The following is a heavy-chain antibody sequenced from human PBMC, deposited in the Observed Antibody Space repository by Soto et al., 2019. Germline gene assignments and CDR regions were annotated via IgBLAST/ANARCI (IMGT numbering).Heavy chain of an antibody. D-gene: IGHD1-26*01. Sequence: WASVKVSCKASGGTFSSYAISWVRQAPGQGLEWMGGIIPIFGTANYAQKFQGRVTITADESTSTAYMELSSLRSEDTAVYYCARDQDSGSSSGPSPRRDAFDIWGQGTMVTVSS. J-gene: IGHJ3*02. CDR2: IIPIFGTA. V-gene: IGHV1-69*13. CDR3: ARDQDSGSSSGPSPRRDAFDI. CDR1: GGTFSSYA.